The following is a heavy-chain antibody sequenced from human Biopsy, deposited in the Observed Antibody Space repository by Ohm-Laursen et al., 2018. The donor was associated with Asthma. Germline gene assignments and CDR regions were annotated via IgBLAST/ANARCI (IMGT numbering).Heavy chain of an antibody. CDR2: IYSGGTS. V-gene: IGHV3-53*05. J-gene: IGHJ4*02. CDR3: ARGDSSGWSHYYFDY. D-gene: IGHD6-19*01. Sequence: SLRLSCAASGFAVSRAYMFCVRQAPGKGLEGVSVIYSGGTSPTADSVRRRFTISRDFSKNTLHLQMHSLRVEDTAVYYRARGDSSGWSHYYFDYWGQGTLGTVSS. CDR1: GFAVSRAY.